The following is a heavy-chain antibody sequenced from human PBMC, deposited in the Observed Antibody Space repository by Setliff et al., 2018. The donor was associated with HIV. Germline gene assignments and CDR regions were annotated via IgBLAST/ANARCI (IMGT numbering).Heavy chain of an antibody. D-gene: IGHD6-19*01. V-gene: IGHV3-30*02. J-gene: IGHJ4*02. CDR3: AKNLYRSPWSPLDY. Sequence: GGSLRLSCAASGFTFSYYGMHWVRQAPGKGLEWVAFIRYDESDKQYADSVKGRFTISRDNSKNTLYLQMNSLRAEDTAVYFCAKNLYRSPWSPLDYWGQGTLVTVSS. CDR2: IRYDESDK. CDR1: GFTFSYYG.